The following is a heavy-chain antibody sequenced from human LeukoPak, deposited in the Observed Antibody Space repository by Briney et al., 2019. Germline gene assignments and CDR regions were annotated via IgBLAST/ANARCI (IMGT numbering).Heavy chain of an antibody. Sequence: QSGGSLRLPCAASGFTFSSYAMSWVRQAPGKGLEWVSAISGSGGSTYYADSVKGRFTISRDNSKNTLYLQMNSLRAEDTAVYYCAKEIAARRYNWFDPWGQGTLVTVSS. CDR2: ISGSGGST. V-gene: IGHV3-23*01. CDR1: GFTFSSYA. D-gene: IGHD6-6*01. J-gene: IGHJ5*02. CDR3: AKEIAARRYNWFDP.